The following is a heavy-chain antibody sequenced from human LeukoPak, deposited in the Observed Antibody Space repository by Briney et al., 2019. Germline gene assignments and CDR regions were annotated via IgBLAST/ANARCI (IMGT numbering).Heavy chain of an antibody. CDR1: GFTFSSYA. V-gene: IGHV3-23*01. J-gene: IGHJ4*02. CDR2: ISGSGGST. Sequence: GGSLRLSCAASGFTFSSYAMSWVRQAPGKGLGWVSAISGSGGSTYYADSVKGRFTISRDNSKNTLYLQMNSLRAEDTAVYYCAKEISYYDFWSGYYAKPFDYWGQGTLVTVSS. D-gene: IGHD3-3*01. CDR3: AKEISYYDFWSGYYAKPFDY.